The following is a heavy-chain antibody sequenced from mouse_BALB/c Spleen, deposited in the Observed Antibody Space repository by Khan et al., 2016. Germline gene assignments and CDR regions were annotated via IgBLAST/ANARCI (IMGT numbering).Heavy chain of an antibody. J-gene: IGHJ4*01. CDR3: ANDGFGAMDS. CDR2: IWAGGST. D-gene: IGHD2-3*01. Sequence: VQLVESGPGLVAPSQSLSITCTVSGLSLTSCNVHWIRQPPGKGLEWLGVIWAGGSTNYNSALMSRLSISKDNSKSQVFLKMNSLQTNDTAIYYFANDGFGAMDSWGPETSVTVSS. V-gene: IGHV2-9*02. CDR1: GLSLTSCN.